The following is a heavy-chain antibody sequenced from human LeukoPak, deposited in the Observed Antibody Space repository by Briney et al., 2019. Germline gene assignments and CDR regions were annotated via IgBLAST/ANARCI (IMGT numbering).Heavy chain of an antibody. V-gene: IGHV3-30*03. Sequence: PGGSLRLSCAASGFTFSSYGMHWVRQAPGKGLEWVAVISYDGSNKYYADSVKGRFTISRDNSKNTLYLQMNSLRAEDTAVYYCAWLATLGSGSNDYWGQGTLVTVSS. D-gene: IGHD3-10*01. CDR1: GFTFSSYG. CDR3: AWLATLGSGSNDY. CDR2: ISYDGSNK. J-gene: IGHJ4*02.